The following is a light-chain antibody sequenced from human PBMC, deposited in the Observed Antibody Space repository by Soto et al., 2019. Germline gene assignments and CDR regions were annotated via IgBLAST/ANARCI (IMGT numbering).Light chain of an antibody. CDR2: GAS. CDR1: QSVSSN. J-gene: IGKJ1*01. Sequence: EIVMTQSPVTLSVSPGERATLSCRASQSVSSNLAWFQQKPGQAPRLLIYGASNRAIGTPAKFSGSGSGTEFTLTIGGLQSEDFAVYYCQQYNNWPRTFGQGTKV. V-gene: IGKV3-15*01. CDR3: QQYNNWPRT.